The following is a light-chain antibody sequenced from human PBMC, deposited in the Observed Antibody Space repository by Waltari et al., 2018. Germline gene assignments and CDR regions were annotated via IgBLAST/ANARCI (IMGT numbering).Light chain of an antibody. CDR1: QGIGND. J-gene: IGKJ2*01. Sequence: IQMTQSPSSLSASVGDRVTITCRASQGIGNDLGWYQQKPGKAPKLLIYAASSLQSGVPSRFSGSASGTDFTLTISSLQPEDFATYYCLQDYTYPYTFGQGTKLEIK. CDR3: LQDYTYPYT. V-gene: IGKV1-6*01. CDR2: AAS.